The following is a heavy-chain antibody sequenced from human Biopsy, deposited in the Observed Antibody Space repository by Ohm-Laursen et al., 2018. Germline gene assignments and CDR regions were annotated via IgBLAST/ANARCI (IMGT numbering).Heavy chain of an antibody. CDR3: TRLAYYYYYGMDV. J-gene: IGHJ6*02. CDR2: ITGSSSTI. V-gene: IGHV3-48*03. CDR1: GFTFNSHE. Sequence: SLRLSCAAPGFTFNSHEMNWVRQAPGKGLEWISYITGSSSTICYADSVKGRFTISRDNAKNSLYLQRNSLRAEDTAVYYCTRLAYYYYYGMDVWGQGTTVTVSS. D-gene: IGHD2-21*01.